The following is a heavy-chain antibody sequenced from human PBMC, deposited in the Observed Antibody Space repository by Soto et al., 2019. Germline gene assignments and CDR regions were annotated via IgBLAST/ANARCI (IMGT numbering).Heavy chain of an antibody. CDR3: ARDLWGYGGTDCYPLDV. D-gene: IGHD2-21*02. J-gene: IGHJ6*02. CDR1: GCSISGYY. Sequence: SETLSLTCTVSGCSISGYYWSWIRQPPGKGLEWIGYMYNTGSTVYNPSFKSRVTISVDTSKNQFSLKLNSVTAADTAVYYCARDLWGYGGTDCYPLDVWGQVTTVTVSS. V-gene: IGHV4-59*01. CDR2: MYNTGST.